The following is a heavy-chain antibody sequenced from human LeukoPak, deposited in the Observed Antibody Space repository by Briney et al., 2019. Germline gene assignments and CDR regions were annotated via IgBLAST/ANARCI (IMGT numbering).Heavy chain of an antibody. CDR3: ARDRRITATKINWFDP. CDR2: INPNSGGT. D-gene: IGHD1-20*01. Sequence: ASVKVSCKASGYTFTGYYMHWVRQAPGQGLERMGWINPNSGGTNYAQKFQGRVTMTRDTSISTAYMELSRLRSDDTAVYYCARDRRITATKINWFDPWGQGTLVTVSS. CDR1: GYTFTGYY. J-gene: IGHJ5*02. V-gene: IGHV1-2*02.